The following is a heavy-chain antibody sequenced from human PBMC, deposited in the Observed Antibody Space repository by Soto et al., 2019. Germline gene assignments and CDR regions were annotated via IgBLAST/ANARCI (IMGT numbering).Heavy chain of an antibody. D-gene: IGHD3-16*02. Sequence: SVKVACKASGGTFSSYAISWVRQAPGQGLEWMGGIIPIFGTANYAQKFQGRVTITADESTSTAYMELNSLRAEDTAVYYCARDLFRGVFVDFGPYGMDVWGQGTTVTVSS. CDR2: IIPIFGTA. CDR3: ARDLFRGVFVDFGPYGMDV. CDR1: GGTFSSYA. V-gene: IGHV1-69*13. J-gene: IGHJ6*02.